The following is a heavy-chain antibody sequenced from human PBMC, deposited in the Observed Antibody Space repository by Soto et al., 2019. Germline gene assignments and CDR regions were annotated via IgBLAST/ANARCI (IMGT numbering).Heavy chain of an antibody. J-gene: IGHJ6*02. Sequence: GASVKVSCKASGYTFTSYGISWVRQAPGQGLEWMGWISAYNGNTNYAQKLQGRVTMTTDTSTGTAYMELRSRRSDDTAVYYCARGYCSSTSCYMYYYYYGMDVWGQGTTVTVSS. CDR3: ARGYCSSTSCYMYYYYYGMDV. V-gene: IGHV1-18*04. CDR1: GYTFTSYG. CDR2: ISAYNGNT. D-gene: IGHD2-2*02.